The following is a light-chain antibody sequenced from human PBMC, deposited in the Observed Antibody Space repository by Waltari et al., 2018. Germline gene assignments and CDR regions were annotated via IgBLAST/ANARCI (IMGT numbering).Light chain of an antibody. V-gene: IGLV3-10*01. CDR3: YSTDFSGHDRV. J-gene: IGLJ3*02. CDR1: ALSKKY. CDR2: EDI. Sequence: SYELTQPPSVSVSPGQTARITCSGDALSKKYAYWYQQKSGQAPVLVIYEDIKRPTGIPEGFAGSSSGTTATLTISGAHLDDEADYYCYSTDFSGHDRVFGGGTKLTIL.